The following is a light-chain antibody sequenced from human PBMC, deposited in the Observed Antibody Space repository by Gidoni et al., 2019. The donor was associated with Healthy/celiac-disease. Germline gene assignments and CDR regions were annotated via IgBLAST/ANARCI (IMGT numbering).Light chain of an antibody. CDR2: AAS. CDR1: QNISSY. J-gene: IGKJ1*01. CDR3: QQSYSTPWT. V-gene: IGKV1-39*01. Sequence: DIQMPPSPSSLSASVGDTVTITCRASQNISSYLNWYQQKPGKAPKLLIYAASSLQSGVPSRFSGSGSGTDCTLTISSLQAEDFATYYCQQSYSTPWTFGQGTKVEIK.